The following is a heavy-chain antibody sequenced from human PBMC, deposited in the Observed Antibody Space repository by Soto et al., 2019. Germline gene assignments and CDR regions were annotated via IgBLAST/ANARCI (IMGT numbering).Heavy chain of an antibody. J-gene: IGHJ6*02. CDR3: VRASWNYYYYGMDI. CDR1: GFTFSSYS. V-gene: IGHV3-48*01. D-gene: IGHD2-2*01. Sequence: PGGSLRLSCAASGFTFSSYSMNWVRQAPGKGLEWVSYISSSSSTIYYADSVQGRFTISRDDSKKTVYLQMNSLKTEDTAVYYCVRASWNYYYYGMDIWGQGTTVTVSS. CDR2: ISSSSSTI.